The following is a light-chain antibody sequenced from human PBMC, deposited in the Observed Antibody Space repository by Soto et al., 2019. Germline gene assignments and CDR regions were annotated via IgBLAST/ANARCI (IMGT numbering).Light chain of an antibody. Sequence: DIQMTQSPSTLSASVGDRVTITCRASQSISSWLAWYEQKPGKPPKLLIYNASDLESGVQSRFSGSGSGTEFPLTISSVHDDVFATYCCQQYNSLWTFGQGTKGEIK. CDR2: NAS. V-gene: IGKV1-5*03. CDR3: QQYNSLWT. CDR1: QSISSW. J-gene: IGKJ1*01.